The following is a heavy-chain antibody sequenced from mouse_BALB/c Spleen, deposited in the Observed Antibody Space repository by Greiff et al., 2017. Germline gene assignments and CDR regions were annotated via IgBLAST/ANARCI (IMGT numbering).Heavy chain of an antibody. CDR1: GFSLTSYD. Sequence: VKLVESGPGLVAPSQSLSITCTVSGFSLTSYDISWIRQPPGKGLEWLGVIWTGGGTNYNSAFMSRLSISKDNSKSQVFLKMNILQTDDTAIYYCVRDNGWAYWGQGTLVTVSA. D-gene: IGHD1-2*01. CDR3: VRDNGWAY. V-gene: IGHV2-9-2*01. J-gene: IGHJ3*01. CDR2: IWTGGGT.